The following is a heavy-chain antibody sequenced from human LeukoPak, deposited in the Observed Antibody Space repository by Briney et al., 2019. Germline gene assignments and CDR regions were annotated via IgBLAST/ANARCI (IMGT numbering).Heavy chain of an antibody. CDR2: IYSGGST. Sequence: SGGSLRLSCAASGFTVGSNYTSWVRQAPGKGLEWVSVIYSGGSTYYADSVKGRLTISRDNSKNTLYLQMNSLRAEDTAVYYCARGGELLWFGEFSYYFDYWGQGTLVTVSS. J-gene: IGHJ4*02. CDR1: GFTVGSNY. V-gene: IGHV3-53*01. D-gene: IGHD3-10*01. CDR3: ARGGELLWFGEFSYYFDY.